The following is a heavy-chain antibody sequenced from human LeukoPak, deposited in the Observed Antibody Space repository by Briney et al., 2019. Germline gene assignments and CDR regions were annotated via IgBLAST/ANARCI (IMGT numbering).Heavy chain of an antibody. CDR3: ARERGYSDSSGYYAD. CDR1: GFSFSSYA. CDR2: ISNNGGST. Sequence: GGSLRLSCAASGFSFSSYAMHWVRQAPGKGLEYVSTISNNGGSTKYANSVKGRFTISRDNSRNTLCLQMGSLRAEDMAVYYCARERGYSDSSGYYADWGQGTLVTVSS. J-gene: IGHJ4*02. D-gene: IGHD3-22*01. V-gene: IGHV3-64*01.